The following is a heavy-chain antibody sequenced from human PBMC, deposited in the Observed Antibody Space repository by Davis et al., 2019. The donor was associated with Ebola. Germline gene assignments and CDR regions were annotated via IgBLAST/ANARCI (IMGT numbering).Heavy chain of an antibody. CDR1: GFTFSSYW. J-gene: IGHJ4*02. CDR2: IKQDGSEK. Sequence: GESLKISCAASGFTFSSYWMSWVRQAPGKGLEWVANIKQDGSEKYYVDSVKGRFTISRGNAKNSLYLQMNSLRAEDTAVYYCARDRWNGDYLFDYWGQGTLVTVSS. V-gene: IGHV3-7*01. D-gene: IGHD4-17*01. CDR3: ARDRWNGDYLFDY.